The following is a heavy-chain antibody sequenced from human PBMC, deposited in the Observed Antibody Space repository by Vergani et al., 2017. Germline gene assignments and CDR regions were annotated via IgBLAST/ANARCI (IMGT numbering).Heavy chain of an antibody. D-gene: IGHD3-9*01. CDR1: GYTFTGYY. Sequence: QVQLVQSGAEVKKPGASVKVSCKASGYTFTGYYMHWVRQAPGQGLEWMGWINPNSGGTNYAQKFQGRVTMTRDTSISQAYMELSRLISDDTAVYCCARVYTNYDILTGYYRRYYFDYWGQGTLVTVSS. J-gene: IGHJ4*02. V-gene: IGHV1-2*02. CDR3: ARVYTNYDILTGYYRRYYFDY. CDR2: INPNSGGT.